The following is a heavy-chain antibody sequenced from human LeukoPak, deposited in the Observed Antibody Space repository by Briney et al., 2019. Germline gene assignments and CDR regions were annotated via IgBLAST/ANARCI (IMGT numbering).Heavy chain of an antibody. CDR2: LSTDNGDT. CDR3: ARHGGIGPKRDYFDY. Sequence: ASVKVSCKASAYTFTRYGISWVRQAPGQGLEWMGWLSTDNGDTNYAQKFQGRVTMTTDTSTTTAHMELRSLTSDDTAIYYRARHGGIGPKRDYFDYWGPGTLVTVSS. J-gene: IGHJ4*02. CDR1: AYTFTRYG. V-gene: IGHV1-18*01. D-gene: IGHD3-16*01.